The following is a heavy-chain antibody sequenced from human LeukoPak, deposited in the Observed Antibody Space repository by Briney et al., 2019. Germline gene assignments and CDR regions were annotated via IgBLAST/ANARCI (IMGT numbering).Heavy chain of an antibody. Sequence: GGSLRLSCVASGFTFHDYGIHWVRQAPGKGLEWVSGISWNSRSIGYADSVKGRFTFSRDNAKNSLYLQMNSLRVEDTAFYYRAKDSSSGYYRHLDYWGQGIQVTVSS. CDR3: AKDSSSGYYRHLDY. J-gene: IGHJ4*02. V-gene: IGHV3-9*01. CDR2: ISWNSRSI. D-gene: IGHD3-22*01. CDR1: GFTFHDYG.